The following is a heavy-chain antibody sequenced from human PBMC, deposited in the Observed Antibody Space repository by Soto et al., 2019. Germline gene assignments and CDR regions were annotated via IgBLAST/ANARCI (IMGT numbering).Heavy chain of an antibody. V-gene: IGHV4-61*01. D-gene: IGHD4-4*01. CDR1: GGSVSSGSYY. CDR2: IYYSGST. J-gene: IGHJ4*02. CDR3: ARAVRFGLQCPDY. Sequence: QVQLQESGPGLVKPSETLSLTCTVSGGSVSSGSYYWSWIRQPPGKGLEWIGYIYYSGSTNYNPSLKSRVTISVDTSKNQFSLKLSSVTAADTAVYYCARAVRFGLQCPDYWGQGTLVTVSS.